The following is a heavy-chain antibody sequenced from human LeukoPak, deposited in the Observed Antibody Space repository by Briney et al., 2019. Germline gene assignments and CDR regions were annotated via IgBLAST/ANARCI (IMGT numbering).Heavy chain of an antibody. CDR2: ISYDGSNK. J-gene: IGHJ4*02. V-gene: IGHV3-30*18. CDR3: AKDEAWIQLWSSYSDY. Sequence: GGSLRLSCAASGFTFSSYGMHWVRQAPGKGLEWVAVISYDGSNKYYADSVKGRFTISRDNSKNTLYLQMNSLRAEDTAVYYCAKDEAWIQLWSSYSDYWGQGTLVTVSS. CDR1: GFTFSSYG. D-gene: IGHD5-18*01.